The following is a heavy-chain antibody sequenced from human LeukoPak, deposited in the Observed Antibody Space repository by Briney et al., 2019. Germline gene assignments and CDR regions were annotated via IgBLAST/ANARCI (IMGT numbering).Heavy chain of an antibody. Sequence: GGSLRPSCAASEFRFSSYVMSWIRQAPGKGLEWVSGISGSGYTTHYADSVKGRFTISRDNSKNTLYLQMNSLRAEDTAVYYCARDRCSGGSCYSFNYWGQGTLVTVSS. J-gene: IGHJ4*02. CDR3: ARDRCSGGSCYSFNY. CDR1: EFRFSSYV. CDR2: ISGSGYTT. V-gene: IGHV3-23*01. D-gene: IGHD2-15*01.